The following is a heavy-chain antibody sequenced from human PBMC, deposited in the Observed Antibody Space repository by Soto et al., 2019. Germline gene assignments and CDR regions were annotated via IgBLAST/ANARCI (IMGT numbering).Heavy chain of an antibody. D-gene: IGHD6-19*01. J-gene: IGHJ4*02. CDR2: INAGNGAT. CDR1: GYTLTTYA. Sequence: ASVKVSCKTSGYTLTTYAIHWLRQAPGQRLEWMGWINAGNGATKHSQKFQGRVAITRDPSESTAYMELSSLRSEDTAVYYCTVAGMLGLPYFKSCGQGTQITVSS. CDR3: TVAGMLGLPYFKS. V-gene: IGHV1-3*01.